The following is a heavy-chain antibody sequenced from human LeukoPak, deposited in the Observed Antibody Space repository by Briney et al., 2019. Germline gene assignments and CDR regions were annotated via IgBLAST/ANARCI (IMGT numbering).Heavy chain of an antibody. J-gene: IGHJ4*02. D-gene: IGHD5-24*01. V-gene: IGHV3-33*01. Sequence: GGSLGLSCAASGFIFSGYGMHWVRQAPGEGLEWVAVIWYDGSNKYYADSVKGRFTISRDNSKNTLYLQMNSLRAEDTAVFYCARGNFRRDGYNFDYWGQGTLVTVSS. CDR1: GFIFSGYG. CDR2: IWYDGSNK. CDR3: ARGNFRRDGYNFDY.